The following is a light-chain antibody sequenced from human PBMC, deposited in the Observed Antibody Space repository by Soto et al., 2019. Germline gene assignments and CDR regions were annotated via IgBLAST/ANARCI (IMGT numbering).Light chain of an antibody. CDR3: QQYSMWPLT. CDR1: QGVSSS. CDR2: DAS. V-gene: IGKV3-11*01. J-gene: IGKJ1*01. Sequence: EIVLTQSPATLSLSPGERATLSCRASQGVSSSLAWYQQKPGQSPRLLIYDASNRATGIPARFSGSGSGTDFTLTISTLEPEDFAVYYCQQYSMWPLTFGQGTKV.